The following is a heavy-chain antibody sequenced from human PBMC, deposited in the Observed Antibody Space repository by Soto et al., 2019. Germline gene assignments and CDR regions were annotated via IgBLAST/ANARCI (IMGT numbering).Heavy chain of an antibody. CDR1: GDSVSSNSAA. D-gene: IGHD3-9*01. CDR2: TYYRSKWYN. V-gene: IGHV6-1*01. J-gene: IGHJ6*02. Sequence: SQTLSLTCAISGDSVSSNSAAWNWIRQSPSRGLEWLGRTYYRSKWYNDYAVSVKSRITINPDTSKNQFSLQLNSVTPEDTAVYYCARSLWGYDILTGYYNVYGMDVWGQGTTVTVSS. CDR3: ARSLWGYDILTGYYNVYGMDV.